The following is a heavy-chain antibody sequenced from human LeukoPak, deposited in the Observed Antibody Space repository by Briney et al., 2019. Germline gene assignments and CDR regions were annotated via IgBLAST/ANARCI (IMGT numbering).Heavy chain of an antibody. V-gene: IGHV1-18*01. Sequence: APVKVSCKASGYTFTSYGISWVRQAPGQGLELMGWISAYNGNTNYAQKLQGRVTMTTDTSTSTAYMELRSLRSDDTAVYYCARTYYDFWSGYSGYFDYWGQGTLVTVSS. CDR3: ARTYYDFWSGYSGYFDY. D-gene: IGHD3-3*01. CDR1: GYTFTSYG. J-gene: IGHJ4*02. CDR2: ISAYNGNT.